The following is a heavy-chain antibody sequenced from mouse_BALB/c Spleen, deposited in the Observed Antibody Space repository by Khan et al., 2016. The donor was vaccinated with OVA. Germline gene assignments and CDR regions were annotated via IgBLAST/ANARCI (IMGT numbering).Heavy chain of an antibody. Sequence: EVQLVESGGDLVKPGGSLKLSCAASGFTFSTYGMSWVRQTPDKRLEWVATVSSGGHYTYYPDTVKGRFTISRDNAKNTLYLQMSSLKSEDTAMFYCAGLAYYYDSERFTYWGQGTLVTVSA. CDR3: AGLAYYYDSERFTY. J-gene: IGHJ3*01. V-gene: IGHV5-6*01. CDR1: GFTFSTYG. D-gene: IGHD1-1*01. CDR2: VSSGGHYT.